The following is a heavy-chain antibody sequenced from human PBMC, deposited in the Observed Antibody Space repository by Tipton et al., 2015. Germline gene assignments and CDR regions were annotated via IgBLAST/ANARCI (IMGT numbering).Heavy chain of an antibody. CDR2: INHSGGT. V-gene: IGHV4-59*12. D-gene: IGHD3-3*01. CDR3: ARDHGGFLS. CDR1: GGSISSYY. J-gene: IGHJ1*01. Sequence: GLVKPSETLSLTCTVSGGSISSYYWSWIRQPPGKGLEWIGEINHSGGTNYSPSLKSRVAISIDTSKNQFSLKLRSVTAADTAVYYCARDHGGFLSWGQGTLVTVSS.